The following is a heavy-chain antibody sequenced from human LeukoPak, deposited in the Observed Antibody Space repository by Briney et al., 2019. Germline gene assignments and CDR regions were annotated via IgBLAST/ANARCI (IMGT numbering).Heavy chain of an antibody. CDR1: GFTFSSYS. CDR3: ARLLTAYWYFDL. D-gene: IGHD2-21*02. Sequence: PGGSLRLSCAASGFTFSSYSMNWVRQAPGKGLEWVSSISSSSSYIYYADSVKGRFTISRDNAKNSLYLQMNSLRAEDTAVHYCARLLTAYWYFDLWGRGTLVTVSS. V-gene: IGHV3-21*01. J-gene: IGHJ2*01. CDR2: ISSSSSYI.